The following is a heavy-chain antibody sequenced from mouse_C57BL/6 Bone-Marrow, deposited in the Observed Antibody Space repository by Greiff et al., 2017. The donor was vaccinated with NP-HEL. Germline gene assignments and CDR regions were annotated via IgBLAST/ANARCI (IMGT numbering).Heavy chain of an antibody. CDR1: GYTFTSYW. Sequence: VQLQQPGAELVKPGASVKLSCKASGYTFTSYWMHWVKQRPGQGLEWIGMIHPDSGSTNYNEKFKGKATLTVDKSSSTAYMQLSSLTSEDSAVDYCARCDAMDYWGQGTSVTVSS. V-gene: IGHV1-64*01. CDR2: IHPDSGST. J-gene: IGHJ4*01. CDR3: ARCDAMDY.